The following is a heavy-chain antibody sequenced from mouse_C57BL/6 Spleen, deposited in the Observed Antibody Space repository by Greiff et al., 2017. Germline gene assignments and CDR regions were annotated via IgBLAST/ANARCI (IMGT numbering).Heavy chain of an antibody. Sequence: VQVVESGPELVKPGASVKISCKASGYAFSSSWMNWVKQRPGKGLEWIGRIYPGDGDTNYNGKFKGKATLTADKSSSTAYMQLSSLTSEDSAVYFCARSELGYWYFDVWGTGTTVTVSS. CDR2: IYPGDGDT. CDR3: ARSELGYWYFDV. J-gene: IGHJ1*03. V-gene: IGHV1-82*01. D-gene: IGHD4-1*01. CDR1: GYAFSSSW.